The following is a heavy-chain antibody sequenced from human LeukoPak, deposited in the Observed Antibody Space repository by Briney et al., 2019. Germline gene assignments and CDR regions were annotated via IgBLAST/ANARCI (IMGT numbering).Heavy chain of an antibody. CDR1: GGSISSYY. Sequence: PSGTLSLTCTVSGGSISSYYWSWIRQPAGKGLEWIGRIYTSGSTKYNPSLKSRVTMSVDTSKNLFSLKLTSVTAADTAVYYCARGPNYDILTGYYRTYYYMDVWGKGTTVTISS. V-gene: IGHV4-4*07. D-gene: IGHD3-9*01. CDR2: IYTSGST. CDR3: ARGPNYDILTGYYRTYYYMDV. J-gene: IGHJ6*03.